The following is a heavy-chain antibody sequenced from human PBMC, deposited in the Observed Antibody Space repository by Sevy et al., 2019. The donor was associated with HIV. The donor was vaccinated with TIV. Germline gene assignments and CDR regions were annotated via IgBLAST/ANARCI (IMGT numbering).Heavy chain of an antibody. CDR2: ISNSGSTI. Sequence: GGSLRLSCAASGFTFSDYYMSWIRQAPGKGLEWVSYISNSGSTIYYADSVKGRFIISRDNAKNSLYLQMNSLRAEDTAVYYCARAITLTTFPYYGMDVWGQGTTVTVSS. D-gene: IGHD1-7*01. V-gene: IGHV3-11*01. CDR3: ARAITLTTFPYYGMDV. CDR1: GFTFSDYY. J-gene: IGHJ6*02.